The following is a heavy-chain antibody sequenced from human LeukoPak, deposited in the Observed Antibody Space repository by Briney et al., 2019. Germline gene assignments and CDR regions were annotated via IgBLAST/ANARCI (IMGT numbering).Heavy chain of an antibody. CDR3: ATSRTFDY. CDR1: GFTFNSYW. D-gene: IGHD1-7*01. V-gene: IGHV3-7*01. CDR2: MKQDGSEK. J-gene: IGHJ4*02. Sequence: GGSLRLSCAASGFTFNSYWMNWVRQAPGKGLEWVANMKQDGSEKYYVDSVKGRFTISRDNAENSLYLQMNSLRAEDTAVYYCATSRTFDYWGQGTLVTVSS.